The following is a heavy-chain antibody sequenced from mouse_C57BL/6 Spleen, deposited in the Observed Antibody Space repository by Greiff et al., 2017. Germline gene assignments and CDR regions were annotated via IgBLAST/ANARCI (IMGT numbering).Heavy chain of an antibody. CDR1: EYEFPSHD. CDR3: ARRTTGGAMDY. CDR2: INSDGGST. D-gene: IGHD1-1*01. J-gene: IGHJ4*01. Sequence: EVKLVESGGGLVQPGASLKLSCESNEYEFPSHDMSWVRKTPGQRLELVAAINSDGGSTYYPDTMERRFIISRDNTKKTLYLQMSSLRSEDTALYYCARRTTGGAMDYWGQGTSVTVSS. V-gene: IGHV5-2*03.